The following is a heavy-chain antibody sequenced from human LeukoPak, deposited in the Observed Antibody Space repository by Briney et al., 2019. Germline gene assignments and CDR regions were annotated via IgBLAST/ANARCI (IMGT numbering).Heavy chain of an antibody. CDR3: ARDDYGDFYYYYCVDV. CDR2: INHSGST. CDR1: GGSFSGYY. V-gene: IGHV4-34*01. D-gene: IGHD4-17*01. Sequence: SETLSLTCAFYGGSFSGYYWSWIRQPPGKGLEWIGEINHSGSTNYNPSLKSRVTISVDTSKNQFSLKLSSVTAADTAVYYCARDDYGDFYYYYCVDVWGKGTTVTVSS. J-gene: IGHJ6*03.